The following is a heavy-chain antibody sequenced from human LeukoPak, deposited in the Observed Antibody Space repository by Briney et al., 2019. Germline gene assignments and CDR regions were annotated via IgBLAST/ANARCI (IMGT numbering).Heavy chain of an antibody. Sequence: PGGSLRLSCAASGFTFSNYGMHWVRQAPGKGLEWVAVISYDGSNKYYADSVKGRFAISRDNSKNTLYLQMNSLRAEDTAVYYCAKQDIRSSAWYDWGQGTLVTVSS. CDR3: AKQDIRSSAWYD. J-gene: IGHJ4*02. D-gene: IGHD6-19*01. CDR1: GFTFSNYG. CDR2: ISYDGSNK. V-gene: IGHV3-30*18.